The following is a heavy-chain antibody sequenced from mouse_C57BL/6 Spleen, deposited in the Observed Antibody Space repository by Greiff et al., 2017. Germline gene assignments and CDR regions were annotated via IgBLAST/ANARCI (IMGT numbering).Heavy chain of an antibody. V-gene: IGHV1-63*01. J-gene: IGHJ3*01. CDR1: GYTFTNYW. Sequence: QVQLQQSGAELVRPGTSVKMSCKASGYTFTNYWIGWAKQRPGHGLEWIGDIYPGGGYTNYNEQFKGKATLTADKSSSTAYMQFSSLTSEDSAIYYCARYGDSHYFAYWGQGTLVTVSA. CDR2: IYPGGGYT. CDR3: ARYGDSHYFAY. D-gene: IGHD2-5*01.